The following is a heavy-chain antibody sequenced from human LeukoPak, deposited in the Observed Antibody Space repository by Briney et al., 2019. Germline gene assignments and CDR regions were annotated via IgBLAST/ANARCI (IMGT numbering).Heavy chain of an antibody. V-gene: IGHV3-49*04. J-gene: IGHJ6*03. Sequence: GGSPRLSCTASGFTFGDYAMSWVRQAPGKGLEWVGFIRSKAYGGTTEYAASVKGRFTISRDDSKSIAYLQMNSLKTEDTAVYYCTRSSTVYYYYYMDVWGKGTTVTVSS. D-gene: IGHD4-11*01. CDR1: GFTFGDYA. CDR2: IRSKAYGGTT. CDR3: TRSSTVYYYYYMDV.